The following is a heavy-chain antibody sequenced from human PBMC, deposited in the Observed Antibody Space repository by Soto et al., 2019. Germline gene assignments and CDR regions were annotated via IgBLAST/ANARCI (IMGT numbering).Heavy chain of an antibody. CDR3: ARIPPLIVVVAAATDYYYTTDV. D-gene: IGHD2-2*01. CDR2: INPSGGST. Sequence: GASVKVSCKASGYTFTSYYIHWVRQAPGQGLEWMGIINPSGGSTTYAQKFQGRVTMTRDTSTNTVYMELSSLRSEDTAVYYCARIPPLIVVVAAATDYYYTTDVGGQGTTVTVSS. V-gene: IGHV1-46*01. J-gene: IGHJ6*02. CDR1: GYTFTSYY.